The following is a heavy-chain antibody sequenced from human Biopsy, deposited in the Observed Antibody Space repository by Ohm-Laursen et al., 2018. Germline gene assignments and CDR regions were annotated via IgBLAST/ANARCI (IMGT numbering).Heavy chain of an antibody. Sequence: GTLSLTCTVSGRPIDSYYWSWIRQPPGKALEWIGYIYFTGRTSYNPSLKSRVTMSVNQSKKQFSLRLSSVTAADTAVYYCASAGYNPDWNFDLWGRGTRVTVSS. J-gene: IGHJ2*01. CDR3: ASAGYNPDWNFDL. CDR1: GRPIDSYY. V-gene: IGHV4-59*07. D-gene: IGHD5-24*01. CDR2: IYFTGRT.